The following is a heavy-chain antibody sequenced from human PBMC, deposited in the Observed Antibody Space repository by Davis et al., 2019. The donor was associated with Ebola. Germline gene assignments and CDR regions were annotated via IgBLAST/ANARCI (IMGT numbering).Heavy chain of an antibody. CDR2: INPNSGGT. D-gene: IGHD3-22*01. J-gene: IGHJ6*02. CDR1: GYTFSGNY. V-gene: IGHV1-2*06. Sequence: ASVKVSCKASGYTFSGNYIQWVRQAPGQGLEWMGRINPNSGGTNYAQKFQGRVTMTRDTSTSTAYMEINRLNPDDTAVYSCARGGITMTVVPRDYYYGLDVWGQGTTVTVSS. CDR3: ARGGITMTVVPRDYYYGLDV.